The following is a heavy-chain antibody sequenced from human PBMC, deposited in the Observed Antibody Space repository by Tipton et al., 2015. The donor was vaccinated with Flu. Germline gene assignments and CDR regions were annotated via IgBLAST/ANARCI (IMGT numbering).Heavy chain of an antibody. CDR2: MYYRGST. V-gene: IGHV4-39*06. CDR1: GGSISSISHY. CDR3: ARLAALNWFDP. D-gene: IGHD6-13*01. J-gene: IGHJ5*02. Sequence: TLSLTCTVSGGSISSISHYWGWIRQSPGKGLEWIGYMYYRGSTDYNPSLKSRVTMSVDTSKNQFPLKLSSVTAADTAVYYCARLAALNWFDPWGQGTLVTVSS.